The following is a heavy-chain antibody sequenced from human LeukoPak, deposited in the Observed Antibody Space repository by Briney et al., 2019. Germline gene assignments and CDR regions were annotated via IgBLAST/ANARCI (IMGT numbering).Heavy chain of an antibody. J-gene: IGHJ4*02. CDR2: IYYSGST. D-gene: IGHD3-10*01. Sequence: SETLSLTCTVSGGSISSSSYYWGWIRQPPGKGLEWIGSIYYSGSTYYNPSLKSRVTISVDTSKNQFSLKLSSVTAADTAVYYCARSTGLRFADYWGQGTLVTVSS. CDR1: GGSISSSSYY. V-gene: IGHV4-39*07. CDR3: ARSTGLRFADY.